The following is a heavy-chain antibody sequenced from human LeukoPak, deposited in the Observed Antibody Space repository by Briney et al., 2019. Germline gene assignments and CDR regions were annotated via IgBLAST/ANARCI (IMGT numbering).Heavy chain of an antibody. CDR2: ISGSGGST. Sequence: GGSLRLSCAASGFTFSSYWMSWVRQAPGKGLEWVSAISGSGGSTYYADSVKGRFTISRDNAKNSLYLQMNSLRAEDTAIYYCARDNLAAAGDDNFDIWGQGTMVTVSS. CDR1: GFTFSSYW. J-gene: IGHJ3*02. V-gene: IGHV3-23*01. D-gene: IGHD6-13*01. CDR3: ARDNLAAAGDDNFDI.